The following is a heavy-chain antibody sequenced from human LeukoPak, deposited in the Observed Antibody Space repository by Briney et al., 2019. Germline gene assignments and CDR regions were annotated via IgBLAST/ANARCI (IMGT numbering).Heavy chain of an antibody. CDR1: GFTFDDYG. D-gene: IGHD3-22*01. V-gene: IGHV3-20*04. CDR2: INWNGGST. Sequence: GGSLRLSCAASGFTFDDYGMSWVRQAPGKGLEWVSGINWNGGSTGYADSVRGRFTISRDNSKNYLYLQMNSLRTEDTALYYCAKENYASSGYYWLYFDYWGQGTLVTVSS. J-gene: IGHJ4*02. CDR3: AKENYASSGYYWLYFDY.